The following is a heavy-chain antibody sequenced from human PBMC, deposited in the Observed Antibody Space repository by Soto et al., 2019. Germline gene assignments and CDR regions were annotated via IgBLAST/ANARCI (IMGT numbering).Heavy chain of an antibody. Sequence: SETLSLTCAVSGGSISSGGYSWSWIRQPPGKGLEWIGYMYHSGSTYYNPSLLSRVTISVDTSKNEFSLRLSSVTAADTAVYYCARPTRQWLGLRYYYGMDVWGQGTTVTVSS. D-gene: IGHD6-19*01. CDR1: GGSISSGGYS. CDR3: ARPTRQWLGLRYYYGMDV. CDR2: MYHSGST. V-gene: IGHV4-30-2*01. J-gene: IGHJ6*02.